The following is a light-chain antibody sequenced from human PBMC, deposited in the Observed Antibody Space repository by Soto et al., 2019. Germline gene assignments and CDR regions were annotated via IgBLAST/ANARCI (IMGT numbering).Light chain of an antibody. CDR1: NSNLGAGYD. V-gene: IGLV1-40*01. Sequence: QSVLTQPPSVSGAPGQRVTISCTGTNSNLGAGYDVHWYQQLPGAAPKLVIFGNRNRPSGVPERLSGSKSGTSASLAITGLQAEDEADYYCQAYDDSLTAFVFGGGTKLTVL. CDR3: QAYDDSLTAFV. CDR2: GNR. J-gene: IGLJ3*02.